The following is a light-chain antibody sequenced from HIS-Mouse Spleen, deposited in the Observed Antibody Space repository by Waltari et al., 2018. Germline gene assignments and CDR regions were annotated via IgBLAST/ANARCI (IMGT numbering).Light chain of an antibody. CDR3: QQYNSYPYT. J-gene: IGKJ2*01. V-gene: IGKV1-5*03. CDR1: QSISRG. CDR2: KAS. Sequence: DIQMTQSPSTLSASVEAGVTITCRASQSISRGLAWYQQKPGKAPKRLIYKASSLESGVPSRFSGSGSGTEFTLTISSLQPDDFATYYCQQYNSYPYTFGQGTKLEIK.